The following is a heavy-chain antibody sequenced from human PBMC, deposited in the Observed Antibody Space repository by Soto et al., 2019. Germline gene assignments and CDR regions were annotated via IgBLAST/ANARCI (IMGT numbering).Heavy chain of an antibody. CDR2: IWHDGKKK. Sequence: QVQVVESGGGVVQPGGSLRLSCAASGFTFSKYGMHWVRKAPGKGLEWVAVIWHDGKKKYYADSVKGRFTISRDNSKNTMYLQMNNLRDEDTALYYCARAPGNDAAIDYWGQGTLVTVSS. CDR1: GFTFSKYG. V-gene: IGHV3-33*01. J-gene: IGHJ4*02. CDR3: ARAPGNDAAIDY. D-gene: IGHD1-1*01.